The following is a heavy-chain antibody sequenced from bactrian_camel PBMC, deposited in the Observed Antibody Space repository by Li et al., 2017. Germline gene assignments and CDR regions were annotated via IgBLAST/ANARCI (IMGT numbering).Heavy chain of an antibody. CDR2: IDSSGRT. CDR1: GRTYDKWC. CDR3: AAGWSYGVGTLLRRHYDY. Sequence: HVQLVESGGESVQAGGSLRLSCEGSGRTYDKWCMGWFRQAPGKEREGIATIDSSGRTAYADFAKGRFTISQDNAKKTTYLQMDHLRTDDTAIYYCAAGWSYGVGTLLRRHYDYWGQGTQVTVS. J-gene: IGHJ4*01. V-gene: IGHV3S57*01. D-gene: IGHD5*01.